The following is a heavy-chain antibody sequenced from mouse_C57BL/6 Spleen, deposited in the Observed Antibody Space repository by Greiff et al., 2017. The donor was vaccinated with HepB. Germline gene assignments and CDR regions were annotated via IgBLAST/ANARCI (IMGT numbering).Heavy chain of an antibody. CDR3: VDDNFDY. CDR2: IYPGDGDT. Sequence: VQVVESGPELVKPGASVKISCKASGYAFSSSWMTWVKQRPGKGLEWIGRIYPGDGDTNYNGKFKGKATLTADKYSSTDYMQLSSLTSEDAAVYLCVDDNFDYWSRGTTLRVCS. D-gene: IGHD2-12*01. J-gene: IGHJ2*01. V-gene: IGHV1-82*01. CDR1: GYAFSSSW.